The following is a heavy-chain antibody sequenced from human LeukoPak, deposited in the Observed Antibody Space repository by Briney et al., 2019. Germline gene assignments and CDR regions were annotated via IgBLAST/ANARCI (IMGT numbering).Heavy chain of an antibody. J-gene: IGHJ4*02. CDR2: IYPGDSDT. D-gene: IGHD3-10*01. CDR3: ARRSYGLGTYVDY. Sequence: GESLKISCKGPGYSFTSYWIGWVRQMPGKGLEWMGIIYPGDSDTRYSPSFQGQVTISADESISTAYLQWSSLRASDTAMYYCARRSYGLGTYVDYWGQGTLVTVSS. V-gene: IGHV5-51*01. CDR1: GYSFTSYW.